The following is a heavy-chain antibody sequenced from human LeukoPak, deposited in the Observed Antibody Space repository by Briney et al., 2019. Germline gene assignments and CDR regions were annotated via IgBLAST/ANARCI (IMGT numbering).Heavy chain of an antibody. Sequence: TSETLSLTCTVSGGSISSSSYYWGWIRQPPGKGLEWIGSIYYSGSTYYNPSLKSRVTISVDTSKNQFSLKLSSVTAADTAVYYCAREASVGYCSGGSCYTDWFDPWGQGMLVTVSS. CDR1: GGSISSSSYY. CDR2: IYYSGST. D-gene: IGHD2-15*01. J-gene: IGHJ5*02. CDR3: AREASVGYCSGGSCYTDWFDP. V-gene: IGHV4-39*07.